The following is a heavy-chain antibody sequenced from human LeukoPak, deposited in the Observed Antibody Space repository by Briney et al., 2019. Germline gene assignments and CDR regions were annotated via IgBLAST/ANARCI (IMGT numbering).Heavy chain of an antibody. Sequence: PGGSLRLSCAASGFTVSSNYMSWVRQAPGKGLEWVAVISYDGSNKYYADSVKGRFTISRDNSKNTLYLQMNSLRAEDTAVYYCAKDIHCSSTSCYGYYYYYYGMDVWGQGTTVTVSS. J-gene: IGHJ6*02. CDR2: ISYDGSNK. CDR1: GFTVSSNY. V-gene: IGHV3-30*18. D-gene: IGHD2-2*01. CDR3: AKDIHCSSTSCYGYYYYYYGMDV.